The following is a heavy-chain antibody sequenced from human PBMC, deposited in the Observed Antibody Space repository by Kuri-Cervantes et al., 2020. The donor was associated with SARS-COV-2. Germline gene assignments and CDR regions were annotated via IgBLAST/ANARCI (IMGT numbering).Heavy chain of an antibody. CDR3: AKDFGGSYYDWYFDL. CDR1: GFTFSDYA. V-gene: IGHV3-23*01. D-gene: IGHD1-26*01. CDR2: ISGSGDRT. J-gene: IGHJ2*01. Sequence: GGSLRLSCAGSGFTFSDYAMSWVRRAPGKGLEWVSSISGSGDRTYYADSVEGRFTISRDDSKNTLYLQMNSLRAEDTAVYFCAKDFGGSYYDWYFDLWGHGTLVTVSS.